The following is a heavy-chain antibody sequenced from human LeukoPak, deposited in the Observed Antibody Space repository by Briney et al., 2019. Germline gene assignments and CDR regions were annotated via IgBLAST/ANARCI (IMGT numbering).Heavy chain of an antibody. D-gene: IGHD2-2*02. J-gene: IGHJ6*02. CDR2: MNPNSGNT. V-gene: IGHV1-8*01. Sequence: ASVKVSRKASGYTFTSYDINWVRQATGQGLEWMGWMNPNSGNTGYAQKFQGRVTMTRNTSISTAYMELSSLRSEDTAVYYCARSGCSSTSCYSYYYYGMDVWGQGTTVTVSS. CDR1: GYTFTSYD. CDR3: ARSGCSSTSCYSYYYYGMDV.